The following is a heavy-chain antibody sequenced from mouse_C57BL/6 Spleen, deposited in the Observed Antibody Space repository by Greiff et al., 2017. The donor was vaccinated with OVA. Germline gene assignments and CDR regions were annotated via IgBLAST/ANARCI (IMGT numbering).Heavy chain of an antibody. CDR1: GYTFTSYW. D-gene: IGHD2-2*01. CDR2: IYPSDSET. Sequence: QVQLQQPGAELVRPGSSVKLSCKASGYTFTSYWMDWVKQRPGQGLEWIGNIYPSDSETHYNQKFKDKATLTVDKSSSTAYMQLSSLTSEDSAVYYCARRGYGYDGSDYWGQGTTRTVSS. CDR3: ARRGYGYDGSDY. V-gene: IGHV1-61*01. J-gene: IGHJ2*01.